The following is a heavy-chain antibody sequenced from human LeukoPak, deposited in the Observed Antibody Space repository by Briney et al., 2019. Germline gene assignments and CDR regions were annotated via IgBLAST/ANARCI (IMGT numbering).Heavy chain of an antibody. J-gene: IGHJ4*02. CDR1: GFTFSSYS. Sequence: GGSLRLSCAASGFTFSSYSMGWVRQAPGKGLEWVSAISGSGGSTYYADPVNARFTISRDNSKNTLYLQMNRLRAEDTAVYYCAKGAYYDFWSGYSYYFDYWGQGTLVTVSS. D-gene: IGHD3-3*01. CDR2: ISGSGGST. CDR3: AKGAYYDFWSGYSYYFDY. V-gene: IGHV3-23*01.